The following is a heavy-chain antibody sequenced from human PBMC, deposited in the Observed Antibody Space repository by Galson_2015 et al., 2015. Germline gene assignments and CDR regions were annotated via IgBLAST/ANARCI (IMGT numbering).Heavy chain of an antibody. CDR2: IWYDGSNK. CDR3: ARDRPYCGGDCYLGNAFDI. V-gene: IGHV3-33*01. CDR1: GFTFSSYG. J-gene: IGHJ3*02. Sequence: SLRLSCAASGFTFSSYGMHWVRQAPGKGLEWVAVIWYDGSNKYYADSVKGRFPISRDNSKNTLYLQMNSLRAEDTAVYYCARDRPYCGGDCYLGNAFDIWGQGTMVTVSS. D-gene: IGHD2-21*02.